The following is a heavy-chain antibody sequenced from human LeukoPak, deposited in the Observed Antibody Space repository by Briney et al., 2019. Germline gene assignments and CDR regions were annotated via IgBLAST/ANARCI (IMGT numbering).Heavy chain of an antibody. CDR1: GYSISSGYY. V-gene: IGHV4-38-2*01. CDR3: ASGGVPCGGDCYFDMHLFDY. D-gene: IGHD2-21*01. CDR2: IYHSGST. J-gene: IGHJ4*02. Sequence: SETLSLTCAVSGYSISSGYYWGWIRQPPGKGLEWIGSIYHSGSTYYNPSLKSRVTISVDTSKNQFSLKLSSVTAADTAVYYCASGGVPCGGDCYFDMHLFDYWGQGTLVTVSS.